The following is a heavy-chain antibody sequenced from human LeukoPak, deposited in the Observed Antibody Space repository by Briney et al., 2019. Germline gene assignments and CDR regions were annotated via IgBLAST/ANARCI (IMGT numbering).Heavy chain of an antibody. CDR1: VFTFSSYA. J-gene: IGHJ4*02. V-gene: IGHV3-23*01. CDR2: ISGSGGST. Sequence: TGGSLRLSCAASVFTFSSYAMSWVRQAPGKGLEWVSAISGSGGSTYYADSVKGRFTISTDNSNSTLYLPMNSPRAEDTALYYCANSHRLLPISDFWGQGTLVTVSS. CDR3: ANSHRLLPISDF. D-gene: IGHD3-22*01.